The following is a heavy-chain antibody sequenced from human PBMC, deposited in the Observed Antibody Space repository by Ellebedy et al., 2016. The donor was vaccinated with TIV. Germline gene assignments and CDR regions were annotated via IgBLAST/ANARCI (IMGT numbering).Heavy chain of an antibody. CDR2: ISSSGSTI. CDR3: ARDPYGSGSSPHYYGMDV. V-gene: IGHV3-11*01. D-gene: IGHD3-10*01. Sequence: PGGSLRLSCAASGFTFSDYYMSWIRQAPGKGLEWVSYISSSGSTIYYADSVKGRFTISRDNAKNSLYLQMNSLRAEDTAVYYCARDPYGSGSSPHYYGMDVWGQGTTVTVSS. J-gene: IGHJ6*02. CDR1: GFTFSDYY.